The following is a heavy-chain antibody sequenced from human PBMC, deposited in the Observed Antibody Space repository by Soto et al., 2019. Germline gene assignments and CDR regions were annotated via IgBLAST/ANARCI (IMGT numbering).Heavy chain of an antibody. CDR1: GFTFSSYW. D-gene: IGHD6-13*01. CDR3: ARDGRIAAAGTGWFDP. V-gene: IGHV3-7*03. Sequence: GGSLRLSXAASGFTFSSYWMSWVRQAPGKGLEWVANIKQDGSEKYYVDSVKGRFTISRDNAKNSLYLQMNSLRAEDTAVYYCARDGRIAAAGTGWFDPWGQGTLVTVSS. J-gene: IGHJ5*02. CDR2: IKQDGSEK.